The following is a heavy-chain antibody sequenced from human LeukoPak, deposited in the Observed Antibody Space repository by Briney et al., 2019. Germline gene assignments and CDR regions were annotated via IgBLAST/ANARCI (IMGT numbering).Heavy chain of an antibody. CDR3: ARDVGTTGWHTYDF. CDR1: GDSVSSNNGA. D-gene: IGHD3-9*01. V-gene: IGHV6-1*01. Sequence: SQTLSLTCAISGDSVSSNNGAWNWIRQSLSRGLEWLGRTYYRSKWYNDYAGSLMSGITISPDTSKKQFSLQVYSVTPEDTAVYYCARDVGTTGWHTYDFWGQGTLVTVSS. J-gene: IGHJ4*02. CDR2: TYYRSKWYN.